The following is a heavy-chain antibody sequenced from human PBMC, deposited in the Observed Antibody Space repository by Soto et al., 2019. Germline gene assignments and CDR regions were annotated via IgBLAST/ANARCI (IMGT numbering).Heavy chain of an antibody. CDR3: VRGKVNFDY. Sequence: PSETLSLTCIVSDYSISSGYHWGWIRQPPGKGLECIGTTYQSGNTYYNPSLKSRVILSIDTSKNQFSLKLSTVTAADTAVYYCVRGKVNFDYWGKGILVTVSS. CDR1: DYSISSGYH. CDR2: TYQSGNT. J-gene: IGHJ4*02. V-gene: IGHV4-38-2*02.